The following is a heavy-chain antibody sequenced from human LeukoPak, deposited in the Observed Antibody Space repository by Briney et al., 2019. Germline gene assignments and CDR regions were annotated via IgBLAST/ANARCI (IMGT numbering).Heavy chain of an antibody. J-gene: IGHJ4*02. Sequence: PGGSLRLSCAASGFTFSDYYMSWIRQAPGKGLEWVSYISSSSRYTNSADSVKGRFTISRDNAKNSLYLQMSSLRAEDTAVYYCARVPGYSYGALDYWGQGTLVTVSS. D-gene: IGHD5-18*01. CDR2: ISSSSRYT. CDR1: GFTFSDYY. CDR3: ARVPGYSYGALDY. V-gene: IGHV3-11*06.